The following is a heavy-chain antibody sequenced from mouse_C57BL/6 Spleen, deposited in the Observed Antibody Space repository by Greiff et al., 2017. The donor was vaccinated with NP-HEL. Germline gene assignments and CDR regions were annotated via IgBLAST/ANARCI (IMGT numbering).Heavy chain of an antibody. V-gene: IGHV2-6-1*01. CDR2: IWSDGST. CDR3: ARHDGYYLYAMDY. D-gene: IGHD2-3*01. Sequence: VQGVESGPGLVAPSQSLSITCTVSGFSLTSYGVHWVRQPPGKGLEWLVVIWSDGSTTYNSALKSRLSISKDNSKSQVFLKMNSLQTDDTAMYYCARHDGYYLYAMDYWGQGTSVTVSS. CDR1: GFSLTSYG. J-gene: IGHJ4*01.